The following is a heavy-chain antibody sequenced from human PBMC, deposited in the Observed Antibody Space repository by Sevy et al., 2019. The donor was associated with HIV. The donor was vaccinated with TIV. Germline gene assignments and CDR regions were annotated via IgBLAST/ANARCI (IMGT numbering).Heavy chain of an antibody. J-gene: IGHJ4*02. CDR2: INQDGSQK. CDR3: ARELWPGDY. Sequence: GGSLRLSCAASGFTFSDYFMGWVRKAPGKGLEWIANINQDGSQKNYVDSVKGRFTITRDNAKNLFSLQMNSLRVDDTAVYYCARELWPGDYWGQGTQVTVSS. D-gene: IGHD2-21*01. CDR1: GFTFSDYF. V-gene: IGHV3-7*01.